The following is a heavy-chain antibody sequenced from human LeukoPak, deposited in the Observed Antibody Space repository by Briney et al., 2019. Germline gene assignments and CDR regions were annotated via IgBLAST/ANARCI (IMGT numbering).Heavy chain of an antibody. V-gene: IGHV1-2*02. D-gene: IGHD3-10*01. CDR1: GYTFTGYY. Sequence: ASVKVSCKASGYTFTGYYMHWVRQAPGQGREWMGWINPNSGDTDSAQKFQGRLTMTRDTSTATVYMELIRLTSDDTGVYFCARDRFEYYGSGSYDYWGQGTPVIVSS. CDR2: INPNSGDT. CDR3: ARDRFEYYGSGSYDY. J-gene: IGHJ4*02.